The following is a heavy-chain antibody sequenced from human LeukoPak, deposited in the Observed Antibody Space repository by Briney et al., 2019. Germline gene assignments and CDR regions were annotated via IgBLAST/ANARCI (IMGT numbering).Heavy chain of an antibody. D-gene: IGHD5-18*01. CDR3: ARAYSYGFDY. CDR1: GFTFSSHW. V-gene: IGHV3-7*04. J-gene: IGHJ4*02. Sequence: GGSLRLSCAASGFTFSSHWMSWVRQAPGKGLEWVASIRPDGSEEYYMDSVKGRFTISRDNAKNSLYLQMNSLRAEDTAVYYCARAYSYGFDYWGQGTLVTVSS. CDR2: IRPDGSEE.